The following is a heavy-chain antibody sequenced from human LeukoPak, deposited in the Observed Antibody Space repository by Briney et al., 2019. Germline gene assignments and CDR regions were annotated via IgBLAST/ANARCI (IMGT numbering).Heavy chain of an antibody. Sequence: PGGSLRLSCAASGFTFSSYGMSWVRQAPGKGLEWVSAISGSGGSTYYADSVKGRFTISRDNSKNTLYLQMNSLRAEDTAVYYCVGGSGSRRLVDYWGQGTLVTVSS. J-gene: IGHJ4*02. CDR1: GFTFSSYG. CDR2: ISGSGGST. D-gene: IGHD3-10*01. V-gene: IGHV3-23*01. CDR3: VGGSGSRRLVDY.